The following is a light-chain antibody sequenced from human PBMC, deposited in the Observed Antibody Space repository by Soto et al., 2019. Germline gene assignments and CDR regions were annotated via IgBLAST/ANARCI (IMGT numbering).Light chain of an antibody. J-gene: IGKJ5*01. V-gene: IGKV4-1*01. Sequence: DIVMTQSPDSLAVSLGERATINCKSSQRVLYSSNNKNYLAWYQQKPGQPPKLLIYWASTRESGVPDRFSGSGSVTDFTLTIISLQAGDVAVYYCQQYYSTPITFGQGTRLEIK. CDR2: WAS. CDR3: QQYYSTPIT. CDR1: QRVLYSSNNKNY.